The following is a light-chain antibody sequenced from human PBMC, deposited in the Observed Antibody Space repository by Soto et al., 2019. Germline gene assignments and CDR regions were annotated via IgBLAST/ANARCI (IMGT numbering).Light chain of an antibody. CDR3: HQYNNWPF. J-gene: IGKJ2*01. CDR2: GAS. Sequence: EIVMTQSPATLSVSPGERATLSCRASQSVSNNLAWYQQKPGQAPRLLIYGASTRATGIPARFSGSGSGTEFTLTISSLQSEDFAVYYCHQYNNWPFFGQGTKLEIK. CDR1: QSVSNN. V-gene: IGKV3-15*01.